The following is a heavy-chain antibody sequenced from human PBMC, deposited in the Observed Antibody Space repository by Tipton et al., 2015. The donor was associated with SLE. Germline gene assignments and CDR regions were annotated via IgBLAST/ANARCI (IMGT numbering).Heavy chain of an antibody. CDR1: GFTFSSYA. D-gene: IGHD4-11*01. V-gene: IGHV3-23*01. CDR2: ISGSGGST. Sequence: GSLRLSCAASGFTFSSYAMSWVRQAPGKGLEWVSAISGSGGSTYYADSVKGRFTISRDNSKNTLYLQMNSLRAEDTAVYYCARSLDYTKLQGYYGMDVWGQGTTVTVSS. J-gene: IGHJ6*02. CDR3: ARSLDYTKLQGYYGMDV.